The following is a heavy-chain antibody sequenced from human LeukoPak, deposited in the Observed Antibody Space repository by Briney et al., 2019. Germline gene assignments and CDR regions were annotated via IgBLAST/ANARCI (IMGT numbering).Heavy chain of an antibody. CDR1: GFTFSSFG. D-gene: IGHD2-8*02. J-gene: IGHJ4*02. CDR3: DRDLTERKYYIAF. CDR2: IGYSGSDI. V-gene: IGHV3-30*02. Sequence: PGGSLRLSCAASGFTFSSFGMHWVRQAPGEGLEWVAYIGYSGSDIYYADSVKGRFTISRDNSKNTVHLQLSSLNAADTALYSCDRDLTERKYYIAFWGQGTLVTVSS.